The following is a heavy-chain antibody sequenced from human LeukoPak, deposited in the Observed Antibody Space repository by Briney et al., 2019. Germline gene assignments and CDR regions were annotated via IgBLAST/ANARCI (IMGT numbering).Heavy chain of an antibody. Sequence: GASVTVSCKASGYTFTSYDINWVRQATGQGLEWMGYMNPNSGNTGYAQEFQGRVTITTNTSTSTAYMELSSLRSDDTAVYYCAREGSDYWGQGTLVTVSS. CDR2: MNPNSGNT. V-gene: IGHV1-8*03. CDR3: AREGSDY. J-gene: IGHJ4*02. CDR1: GYTFTSYD.